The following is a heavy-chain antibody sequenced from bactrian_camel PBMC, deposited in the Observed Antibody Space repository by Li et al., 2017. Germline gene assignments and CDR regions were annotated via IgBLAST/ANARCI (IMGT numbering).Heavy chain of an antibody. CDR1: GFTFRDSD. CDR2: IDYDGNT. Sequence: HVQLVESGGGLVQAGGSLRLSCTASGFTFRDSDMGWYRQAPGNKCELIACIDYDGNTYYADSVKGRFTISEDNAKNTLYLQMNSLKPEDTAVYRCAVDTITNRPPRADYNYWGQGTQVTVS. D-gene: IGHD2*01. V-gene: IGHV3S55*01. CDR3: AVDTITNRPPRADYNY. J-gene: IGHJ4*01.